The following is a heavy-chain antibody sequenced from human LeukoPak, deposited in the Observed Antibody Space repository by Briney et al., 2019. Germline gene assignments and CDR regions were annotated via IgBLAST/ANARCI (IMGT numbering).Heavy chain of an antibody. D-gene: IGHD3-10*01. J-gene: IGHJ3*02. CDR2: ISGSGGST. Sequence: GGSLSLSCAASGFTFSSYAMSWVRQAPGKGVEWVSAISGSGGSTYYADSVKGRFTISRDNSKNTLYLQMNSLRAEDTAVYYCARDSGSYTGGDAFDIWGQGTMVTVSS. V-gene: IGHV3-23*01. CDR3: ARDSGSYTGGDAFDI. CDR1: GFTFSSYA.